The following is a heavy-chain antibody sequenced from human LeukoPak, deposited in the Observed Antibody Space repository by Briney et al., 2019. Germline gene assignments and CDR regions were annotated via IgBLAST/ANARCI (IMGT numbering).Heavy chain of an antibody. V-gene: IGHV3-23*01. Sequence: GGSLRLSCAASGFTFSSYAMSWVRQAPGKGLEWVSAISGSGGSTYYADSVKGRFTISRDNSKNTLYLQMNSLRAEDTAVYYCARRSDRGHHFDYWGQGTLVTVSS. J-gene: IGHJ4*02. CDR3: ARRSDRGHHFDY. D-gene: IGHD3-16*02. CDR1: GFTFSSYA. CDR2: ISGSGGST.